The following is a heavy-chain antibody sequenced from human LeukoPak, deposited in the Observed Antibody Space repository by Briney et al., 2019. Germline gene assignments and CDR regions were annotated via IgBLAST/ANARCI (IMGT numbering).Heavy chain of an antibody. V-gene: IGHV3-33*01. Sequence: PGRSLRLSCAASGFTFSSYGMHWVRQAPGKGLEWVAVIWYDGSNKYYADSVKGQFTISRDNSKNALYLQMNSLRAEDTAVHYCARDVASSPGDYRGQGTLVTVSS. J-gene: IGHJ4*02. CDR1: GFTFSSYG. CDR2: IWYDGSNK. CDR3: ARDVASSPGDY.